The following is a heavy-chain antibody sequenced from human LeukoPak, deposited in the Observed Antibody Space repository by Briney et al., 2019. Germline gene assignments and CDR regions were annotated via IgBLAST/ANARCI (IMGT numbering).Heavy chain of an antibody. V-gene: IGHV3-9*01. J-gene: IGHJ6*03. D-gene: IGHD2-2*01. CDR3: ASRTWYYYMDV. Sequence: GGSLRLSCAASGFTFDDYSMHWVRQAPGKGLDWVSGICWNSGSIGYADSVKGRFTISRDNAKNSLYLQMNSLRAEDTAVYYCASRTWYYYMDVWGKGTTVTVSS. CDR2: ICWNSGSI. CDR1: GFTFDDYS.